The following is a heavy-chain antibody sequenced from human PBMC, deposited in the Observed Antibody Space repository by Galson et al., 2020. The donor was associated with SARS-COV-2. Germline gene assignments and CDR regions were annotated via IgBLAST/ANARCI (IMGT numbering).Heavy chain of an antibody. J-gene: IGHJ1*01. Sequence: ETSETLSLTCTVSGGSVSGYYWSWIRQPPGKGLEWIGYIFYRGSTNYNPPLKSRVTISIDTSKNQFSLKLSSVTAADTAVYYCARASSVAAPGRYFQHWGQGTLVTVSS. V-gene: IGHV4-59*02. CDR3: ARASSVAAPGRYFQH. D-gene: IGHD6-13*01. CDR2: IFYRGST. CDR1: GGSVSGYY.